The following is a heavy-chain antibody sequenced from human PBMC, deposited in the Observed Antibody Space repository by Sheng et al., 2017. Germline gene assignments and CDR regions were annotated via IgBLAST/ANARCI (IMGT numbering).Heavy chain of an antibody. Sequence: EVRLVESGGGPVKPGGSLRLSCAASGFTLIDHSMNWVRQAPGKGLEWVSSISETSMYIHYADSVKGRFTISRDNVKNSLYMQMNSLTVEDTAVYYCGSDIHRSLDYWGQGTLVSVSS. CDR1: GFTLIDHS. J-gene: IGHJ4*02. CDR2: ISETSMYI. D-gene: IGHD3-10*01. V-gene: IGHV3-21*01. CDR3: GSDIHRSLDY.